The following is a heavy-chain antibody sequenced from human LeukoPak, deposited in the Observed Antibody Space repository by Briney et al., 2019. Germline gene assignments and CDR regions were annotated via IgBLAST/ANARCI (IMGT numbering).Heavy chain of an antibody. CDR1: GGSFSGYY. V-gene: IGHV4-34*01. CDR2: INHSGST. J-gene: IGHJ4*02. D-gene: IGHD4-17*01. Sequence: SETLSLTCAVYGGSFSGYYWSWIGQPPGKGLEWIGEINHSGSTNYNPSLKSRVTISVDNSKNQLSLTLTSVTAADTAVYYCAREVGGDFDALDYWGQGTLVTVSS. CDR3: AREVGGDFDALDY.